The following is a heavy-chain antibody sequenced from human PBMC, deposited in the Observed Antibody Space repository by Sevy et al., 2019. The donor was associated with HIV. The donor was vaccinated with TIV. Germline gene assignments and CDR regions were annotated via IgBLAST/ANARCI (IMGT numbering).Heavy chain of an antibody. CDR1: AFSFRNFG. CDR2: ISFDGDTK. CDR3: AKRGGHDTSGYVSYYYYGMDV. J-gene: IGHJ6*02. V-gene: IGHV3-30*18. D-gene: IGHD3-22*01. Sequence: GGSLRLSCAASAFSFRNFGRHWVRQAPGKGLEWLALISFDGDTKYYGDSVKGRFTISRDNSKNTLYLQMNSLRVEDTAVYYCAKRGGHDTSGYVSYYYYGMDVWGQGTTVTVSS.